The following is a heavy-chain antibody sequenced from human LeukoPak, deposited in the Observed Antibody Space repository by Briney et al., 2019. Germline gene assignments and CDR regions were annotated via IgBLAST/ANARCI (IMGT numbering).Heavy chain of an antibody. CDR2: ISYDGSNK. CDR1: GFTFSSYA. D-gene: IGHD3-22*01. Sequence: GGSLRLSCAASGFTFSSYAMHWVRQAPGKGLEWVAVISYDGSNKYYADSVKGRFTISRDNSKNTLYLQMNSLRAEDTAVYYCARGHCYDSSRPRPSTGGGFDYWGQGTLVTVSS. J-gene: IGHJ4*02. V-gene: IGHV3-30*04. CDR3: ARGHCYDSSRPRPSTGGGFDY.